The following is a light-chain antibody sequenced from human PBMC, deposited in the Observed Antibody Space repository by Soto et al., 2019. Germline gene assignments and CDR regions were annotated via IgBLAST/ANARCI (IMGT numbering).Light chain of an antibody. V-gene: IGKV1-5*03. CDR2: KAS. Sequence: EIQMTQPPSALSASVGDRVTITCRASQILSSWVAWYQQKPGKAPKFLIYKASTLSSGVPSRFSGSGSGTEFTLTISSLQPDDSAIYYCQHYDNYQWTFGQGTKLEIK. J-gene: IGKJ1*01. CDR3: QHYDNYQWT. CDR1: QILSSW.